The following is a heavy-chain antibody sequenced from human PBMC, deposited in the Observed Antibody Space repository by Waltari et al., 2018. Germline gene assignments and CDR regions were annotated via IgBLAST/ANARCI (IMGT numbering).Heavy chain of an antibody. CDR1: GYTFTGYY. Sequence: QVQLVQSGAEVKKHGASVKVYCKASGYTFTGYYMHWVRPAPGQGLEWMGWINPNSGGTNYAQKLQGRVTMTRDTSISTAYMELSRLRSDDTAGYYCARVDTAMAPGYFDLWGRGTLVTVSS. V-gene: IGHV1-2*02. J-gene: IGHJ2*01. CDR3: ARVDTAMAPGYFDL. D-gene: IGHD5-18*01. CDR2: INPNSGGT.